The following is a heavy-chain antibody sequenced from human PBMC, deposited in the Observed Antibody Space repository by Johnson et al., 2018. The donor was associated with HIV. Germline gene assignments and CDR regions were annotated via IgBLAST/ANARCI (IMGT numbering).Heavy chain of an antibody. CDR3: ARPRVSSGRHGAFDI. D-gene: IGHD3-22*01. CDR1: GFTFDDYC. J-gene: IGHJ3*02. V-gene: IGHV3-20*04. CDR2: INWNGGST. Sequence: VQLVESGGGLAKSGGSLKLSCAASGFTFDDYCMSWVRQGPGKGLEWVSGINWNGGSTGYADSVKGRFTISRDNAKNSLFLQMNSLRAEDTAVYYCARPRVSSGRHGAFDIWGQGTMVTVSS.